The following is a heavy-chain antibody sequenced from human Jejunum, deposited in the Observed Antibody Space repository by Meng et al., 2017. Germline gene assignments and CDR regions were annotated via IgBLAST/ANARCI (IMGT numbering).Heavy chain of an antibody. CDR2: ISYSATT. CDR1: GDSVNSNSGY. V-gene: IGHV4-39*01. CDR3: ARHCGYRSGCHQYFDY. J-gene: IGHJ4*02. D-gene: IGHD6-19*01. Sequence: QLQLEGSGPGVVKTSETLSLTCTVSGDSVNSNSGYWGWIRQSPGKGLEWIGTISYSATTYYNPSLKTRVTISVDTSKNQVSLNLGSVTAADTGIYHCARHCGYRSGCHQYFDYWGQGTLVTVSS.